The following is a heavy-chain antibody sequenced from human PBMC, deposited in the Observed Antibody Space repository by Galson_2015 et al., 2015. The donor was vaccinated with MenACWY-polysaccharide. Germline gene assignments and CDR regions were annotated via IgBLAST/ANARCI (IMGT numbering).Heavy chain of an antibody. CDR3: TRCSAYFQHSSRSFGAYYI. Sequence: SLRLSCAASGFTFGDYGVIWIRQAPGKGLEWIRLIRRKAYGGTQVSAASVKGRFTMSRDDSKRIAYLQMNSLNTEDTAVYYGTRCSAYFQHSSRSFGAYYIWGQGTMVTVPS. CDR2: IRRKAYGGTQ. V-gene: IGHV3-49*03. D-gene: IGHD2-2*01. J-gene: IGHJ3*02. CDR1: GFTFGDYG.